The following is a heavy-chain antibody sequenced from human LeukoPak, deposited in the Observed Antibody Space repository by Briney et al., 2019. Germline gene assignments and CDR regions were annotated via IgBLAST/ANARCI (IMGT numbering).Heavy chain of an antibody. D-gene: IGHD6-6*01. Sequence: GGSLRLSCAASGLTFSSYNMNWVRQAPGKGLAWDSSISSSSNYINYADSVKGRFTISRDNAKNSLYLQMNSLRAEDTAVYYCARLLYDRSSPWDYWGQGTLVTVSS. V-gene: IGHV3-21*01. J-gene: IGHJ4*02. CDR3: ARLLYDRSSPWDY. CDR2: ISSSSNYI. CDR1: GLTFSSYN.